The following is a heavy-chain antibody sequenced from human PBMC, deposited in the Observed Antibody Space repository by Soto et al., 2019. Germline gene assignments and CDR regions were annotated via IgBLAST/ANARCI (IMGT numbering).Heavy chain of an antibody. CDR2: IYPGDSDT. J-gene: IGHJ6*02. Sequence: GESLKISCKGSGYTFSDYWIGWVRQMPGKGLEWMGLIYPGDSDTRYSPSFQGQVTISADKSISTAYLQWSSLKASDTAMYYCARHEKVWGANGSSYAMDVWGPGTTVTVSS. CDR3: ARHEKVWGANGSSYAMDV. CDR1: GYTFSDYW. D-gene: IGHD3-16*01. V-gene: IGHV5-51*01.